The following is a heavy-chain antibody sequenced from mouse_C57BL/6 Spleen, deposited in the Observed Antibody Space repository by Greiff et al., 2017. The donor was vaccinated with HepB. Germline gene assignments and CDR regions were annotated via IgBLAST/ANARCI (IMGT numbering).Heavy chain of an antibody. D-gene: IGHD1-1*01. CDR3: ARGAYGSSRWFAY. Sequence: QVQLQQPGAELVRPGSSVKLSCKASGYTFTSYWMHWVKQRPIQGLEWIGNIDPSDSETHYNQKFKVKATLTVDKSSSTAYMQLSSLTSEDSAVSYCARGAYGSSRWFAYWGQGTLVTVSA. CDR1: GYTFTSYW. V-gene: IGHV1-52*01. J-gene: IGHJ3*01. CDR2: IDPSDSET.